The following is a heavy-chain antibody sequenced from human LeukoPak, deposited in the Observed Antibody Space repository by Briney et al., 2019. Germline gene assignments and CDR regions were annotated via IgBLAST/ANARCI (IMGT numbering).Heavy chain of an antibody. CDR3: ARDRRSSSSNSILLDY. CDR2: IGAYNGNT. CDR1: GYTVTNYV. J-gene: IGHJ4*02. D-gene: IGHD6-6*01. Sequence: ASVKVSCKASGYTVTNYVVRGVRQAPGQGLEWMGWIGAYNGNTNYAQKLQGRVTMTTDTSTSTAYMELRSLRSDDTAVYYCARDRRSSSSNSILLDYWGQGTVVTVSS. V-gene: IGHV1-18*01.